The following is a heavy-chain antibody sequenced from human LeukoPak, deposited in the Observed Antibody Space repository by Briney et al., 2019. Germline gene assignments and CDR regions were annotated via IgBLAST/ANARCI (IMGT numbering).Heavy chain of an antibody. CDR2: ISSSSSYI. CDR3: AREDCSSTSCYWLDY. V-gene: IGHV3-21*01. Sequence: GGSLRLSCAASGFTFSSYSMNWVRQAPGKGLEWVSSISSSSSYIYYADSVKGRFTISRDNAKNSLDLQMNSLRAEDTAVYYCAREDCSSTSCYWLDYWGQGTLVTVSS. CDR1: GFTFSSYS. J-gene: IGHJ4*02. D-gene: IGHD2-2*01.